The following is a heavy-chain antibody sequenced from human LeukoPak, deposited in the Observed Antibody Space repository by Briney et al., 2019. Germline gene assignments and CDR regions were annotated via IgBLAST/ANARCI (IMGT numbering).Heavy chain of an antibody. D-gene: IGHD6-19*01. V-gene: IGHV3-48*04. CDR3: ARDLQQWPHRRAFDI. CDR1: GFTFSSYS. Sequence: PGGSLRLSCAASGFTFSSYSMNWVRQAPGKGLEWVSYISSSSSTIHYADSVKGRFTISRDNAKNSLYLQMNSLRAEDTAVYYCARDLQQWPHRRAFDIWGQGTMVTVSS. J-gene: IGHJ3*02. CDR2: ISSSSSTI.